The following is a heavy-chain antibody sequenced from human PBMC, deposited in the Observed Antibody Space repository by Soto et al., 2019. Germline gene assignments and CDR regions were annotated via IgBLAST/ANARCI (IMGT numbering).Heavy chain of an antibody. CDR3: ARGGVQYSSSSFDY. CDR2: IIPIFGTA. V-gene: IGHV1-69*06. CDR1: GGTFSSYA. D-gene: IGHD6-6*01. J-gene: IGHJ4*02. Sequence: SVKVSCKASGGTFSSYAISWVRQAPGQGLEWMGGIIPIFGTANYAQKFQGRVTITADKSTSTAYMELSSLRSEDTAVYYCARGGVQYSSSSFDYWDQGTLVTVSS.